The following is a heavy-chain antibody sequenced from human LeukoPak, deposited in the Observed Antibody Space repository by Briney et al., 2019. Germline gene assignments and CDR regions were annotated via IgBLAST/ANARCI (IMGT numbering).Heavy chain of an antibody. Sequence: PSETLSLTCTVSGGSFSSGSYSWNLVRQPAGKGLEWIGRIYTSGSTNYNPSLKSRVTISVDTSKTQFSLKLSSVTAADTAVYYCARVTLYSSTWYFDYWGQGTLVTVSS. CDR2: IYTSGST. J-gene: IGHJ4*02. CDR3: ARVTLYSSTWYFDY. D-gene: IGHD6-13*01. CDR1: GGSFSSGSYS. V-gene: IGHV4-61*02.